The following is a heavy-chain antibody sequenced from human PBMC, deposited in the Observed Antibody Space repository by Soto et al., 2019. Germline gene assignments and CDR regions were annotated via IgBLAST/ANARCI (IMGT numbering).Heavy chain of an antibody. CDR3: AIDLLRLGELSLIGYFDY. J-gene: IGHJ4*02. CDR1: GFTFTSYA. D-gene: IGHD3-16*02. CDR2: LSYDGINE. V-gene: IGHV3-30*15. Sequence: QVQLVESGGSVVQPGRSLRLSCEASGFTFTSYAMHWVRQAPGTGLEWVSVLSYDGINEYYAASVKGRFTISRDNSKNTLFLQISSLRVEDTAVYYCAIDLLRLGELSLIGYFDYWGQGTLVNVSS.